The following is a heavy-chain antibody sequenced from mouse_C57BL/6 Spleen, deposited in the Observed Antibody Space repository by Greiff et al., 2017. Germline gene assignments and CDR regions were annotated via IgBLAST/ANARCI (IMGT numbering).Heavy chain of an antibody. V-gene: IGHV1-69*01. J-gene: IGHJ4*01. CDR2: IDPSDSYT. CDR1: CYTFTSYW. D-gene: IGHD1-1*01. Sequence: QVQLQQSGAELVMPGASVKLSCTASCYTFTSYWMHWVKQRPGQGLEWIGEIDPSDSYTNSNQKFKGKSTLTVDKSSSTAYMQLSSLTSEDSSVYYCASGDGSSSEAMDYWGQGTSVTASS. CDR3: ASGDGSSSEAMDY.